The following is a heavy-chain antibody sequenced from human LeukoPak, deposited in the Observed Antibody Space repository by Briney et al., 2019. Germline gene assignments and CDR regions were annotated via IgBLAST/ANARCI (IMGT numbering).Heavy chain of an antibody. CDR3: ARDPYSGGYGDYYYYYMDV. Sequence: PGGSLRLSCAASGFTFSSYWMSWVRQAPGKGLEWVANIKQDGSEKYYVDSVKGRFTISRDNAKNSLYLQINSLSAEDTAVYYCARDPYSGGYGDYYYYYMDVWGKGTTVTISS. CDR2: IKQDGSEK. CDR1: GFTFSSYW. D-gene: IGHD1-26*01. J-gene: IGHJ6*03. V-gene: IGHV3-7*01.